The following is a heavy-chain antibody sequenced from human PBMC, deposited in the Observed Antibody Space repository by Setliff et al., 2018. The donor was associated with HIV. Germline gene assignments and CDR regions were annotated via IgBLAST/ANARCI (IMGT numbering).Heavy chain of an antibody. CDR1: GYTFTGYY. CDR3: ARDDIVATISFNY. D-gene: IGHD5-12*01. V-gene: IGHV1-2*02. J-gene: IGHJ4*02. CDR2: INPNSGGT. Sequence: GESLKISCKASGYTFTGYYMHWVRQAPGQGLEWMGWINPNSGGTNYAQKFQGRVTMTRDTSISTAYMELSRLRSDDTAVYYCARDDIVATISFNYWGQGTLVTVSS.